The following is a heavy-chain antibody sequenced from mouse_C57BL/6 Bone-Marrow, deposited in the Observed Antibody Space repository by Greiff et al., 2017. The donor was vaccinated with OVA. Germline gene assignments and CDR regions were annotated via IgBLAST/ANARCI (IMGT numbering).Heavy chain of an antibody. Sequence: EVKLMESGEGLVKPGGSLKLSCAASGFTFSSYAMSWVRQTPEKRLEWVAYISSGGDYIYYADTVKGRFTISRDNARNTLYLQMGSLKSEDTAMYYCTRDPAYAMDYWGQGTSVTVTS. CDR2: ISSGGDYI. CDR3: TRDPAYAMDY. V-gene: IGHV5-9-1*02. CDR1: GFTFSSYA. J-gene: IGHJ4*01.